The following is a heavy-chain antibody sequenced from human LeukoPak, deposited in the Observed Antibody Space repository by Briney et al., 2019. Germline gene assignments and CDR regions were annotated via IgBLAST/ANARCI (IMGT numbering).Heavy chain of an antibody. Sequence: GGSLRLSCAASGFTFSSYEMNWVRQAPGKGLEWVSVIYSGGSTYYADSVKGRFTISRDNSKNTLYLQMNSLRAEDTAVYYCASLGYSYYFDYWGQGTLVTVSS. CDR3: ASLGYSYYFDY. J-gene: IGHJ4*02. D-gene: IGHD5-18*01. CDR1: GFTFSSYE. CDR2: IYSGGST. V-gene: IGHV3-53*01.